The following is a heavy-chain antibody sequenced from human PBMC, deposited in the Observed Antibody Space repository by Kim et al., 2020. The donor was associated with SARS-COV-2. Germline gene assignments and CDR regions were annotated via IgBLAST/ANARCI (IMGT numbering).Heavy chain of an antibody. CDR3: SRGVTMIVGDEDLPNWFDP. CDR1: GGSISSGGYY. V-gene: IGHV4-31*03. Sequence: SETLSLTCTVSGGSISSGGYYWSWIRQHPGKGLEWIGYIYYSGSTYYNPSLKSRVTISVDTSKNQFSLKLSSVTAADTAVYYCSRGVTMIVGDEDLPNWFDPWGQRTRVTVSS. CDR2: IYYSGST. D-gene: IGHD3-22*01. J-gene: IGHJ5*02.